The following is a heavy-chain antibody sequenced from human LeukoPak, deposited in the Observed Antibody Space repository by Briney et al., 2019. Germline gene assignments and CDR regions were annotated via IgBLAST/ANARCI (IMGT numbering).Heavy chain of an antibody. D-gene: IGHD5-18*01. CDR2: INPSGGST. CDR3: ARVGYSYGFDY. Sequence: ASVKVSCKASGYTFTSYYMHWVRQAPGQGLEWMGIINPSGGSTGYAQKFQGRVTMTRDTSTSTVYMELSSLRFEDTAVYYCARVGYSYGFDYWGQGTLITVSS. J-gene: IGHJ4*02. CDR1: GYTFTSYY. V-gene: IGHV1-46*01.